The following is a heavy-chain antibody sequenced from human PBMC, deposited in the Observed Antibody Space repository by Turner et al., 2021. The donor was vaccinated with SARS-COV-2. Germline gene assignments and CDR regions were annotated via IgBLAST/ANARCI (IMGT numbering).Heavy chain of an antibody. V-gene: IGHV1-2*02. CDR3: ARSNERVTATVYYYGMDV. J-gene: IGHJ6*02. D-gene: IGHD2-15*01. Sequence: QVQLVQPGAEVTNPGAPVTVSFQATGSTFTDYSIHWLRRAPGQGLAGMGWINPNSGGTSYAQTFQGRVPMTRDTSISAAYMELSRLRSYDTAVYYGARSNERVTATVYYYGMDVWGQGTTVTVSS. CDR1: GSTFTDYS. CDR2: INPNSGGT.